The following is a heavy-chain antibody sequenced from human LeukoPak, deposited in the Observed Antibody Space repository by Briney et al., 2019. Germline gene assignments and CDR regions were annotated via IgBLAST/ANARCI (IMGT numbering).Heavy chain of an antibody. D-gene: IGHD3-22*01. J-gene: IGHJ3*02. CDR2: IYYSGST. V-gene: IGHV4-39*07. Sequence: PSETLSLTCTVSGGSISSSSYYWGWIRQPPGKGLEWIGSIYYSGSTYYNPSLKSRVTISVDTSKNQFSLKLSSVTAADTAVYYCARGGSITMIVVVITKMGAFDIWGQGTMVTVSS. CDR1: GGSISSSSYY. CDR3: ARGGSITMIVVVITKMGAFDI.